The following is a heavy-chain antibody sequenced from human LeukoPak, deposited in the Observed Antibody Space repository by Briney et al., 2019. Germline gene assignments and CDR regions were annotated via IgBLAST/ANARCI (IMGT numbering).Heavy chain of an antibody. Sequence: ASVKVSCKASGYTFTSYGISWVRQAPGQGLEWMGWISAYNGNTNYAQELQGRVTMTTDTSTSTAYMELRSLRSDDTAVYYCARDRSYYSSSSPDFDYWGQGTLVTVSS. CDR3: ARDRSYYSSSSPDFDY. CDR2: ISAYNGNT. V-gene: IGHV1-18*01. D-gene: IGHD6-6*01. CDR1: GYTFTSYG. J-gene: IGHJ4*02.